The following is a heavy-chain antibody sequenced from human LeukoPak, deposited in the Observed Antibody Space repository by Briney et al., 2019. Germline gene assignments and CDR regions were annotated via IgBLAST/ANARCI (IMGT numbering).Heavy chain of an antibody. Sequence: TGGSLRLSCAASGFTFDDYAMYWVRQAPGKGLEWVSGISWNSRIIDYADSVKGRFTTSRDNAKTSLFLQMNSLTTDDTAFYYCARLTGAASGTYYFDFWGQGTLVTVSS. V-gene: IGHV3-9*01. CDR3: ARLTGAASGTYYFDF. D-gene: IGHD1-26*01. CDR2: ISWNSRII. J-gene: IGHJ4*02. CDR1: GFTFDDYA.